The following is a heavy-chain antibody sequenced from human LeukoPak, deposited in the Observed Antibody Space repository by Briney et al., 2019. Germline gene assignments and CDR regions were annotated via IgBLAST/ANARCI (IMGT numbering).Heavy chain of an antibody. Sequence: ASVKVSCKGSGYTFTGYPVHWVRQAPGQGLEWLGWINTGNGDTKYSQKFQGRVTITRDTSASTAYMELSSLRSEDTAVYYCARDSSGLDYWGQGTLVTVSS. CDR1: GYTFTGYP. CDR2: INTGNGDT. D-gene: IGHD6-19*01. CDR3: ARDSSGLDY. V-gene: IGHV1-3*04. J-gene: IGHJ4*02.